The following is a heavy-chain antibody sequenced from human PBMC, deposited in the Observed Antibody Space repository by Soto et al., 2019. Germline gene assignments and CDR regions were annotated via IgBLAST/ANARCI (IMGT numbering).Heavy chain of an antibody. CDR3: ARAYSSGGYDY. J-gene: IGHJ4*02. V-gene: IGHV3-53*01. Sequence: GSLRLSCAASGFSVSSTYMSWVRQAPGKGLEWVSTLSDGGSSHYADSVTGRFSVSRDNSKNTLYLQMNGLRADDTAIYYCARAYSSGGYDYRGQGTQVTVSS. D-gene: IGHD5-12*01. CDR1: GFSVSSTY. CDR2: LSDGGSS.